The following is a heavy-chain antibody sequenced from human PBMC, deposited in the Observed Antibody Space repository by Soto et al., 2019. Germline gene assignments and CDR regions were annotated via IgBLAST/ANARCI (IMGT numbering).Heavy chain of an antibody. CDR2: IYPGDSDT. D-gene: IGHD5-12*01. Sequence: GESLKISCKGSGYSFTSYWIGWVRQMPGKGLEWMGIIYPGDSDTRYSPSFQGQVTISADKSISTAYLQWSSLKASDTAMYYCASGRDGYRAICYFDYWGQGTLVTVSS. CDR3: ASGRDGYRAICYFDY. V-gene: IGHV5-51*01. CDR1: GYSFTSYW. J-gene: IGHJ4*02.